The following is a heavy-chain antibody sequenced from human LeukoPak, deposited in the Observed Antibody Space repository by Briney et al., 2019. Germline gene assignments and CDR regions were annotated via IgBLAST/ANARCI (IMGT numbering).Heavy chain of an antibody. J-gene: IGHJ3*02. CDR3: ARGPGRVAAPATGSFDM. D-gene: IGHD6-13*01. CDR1: GFTFSNFW. V-gene: IGHV3-7*05. CDR2: IKHDGSER. Sequence: GGFLRLSCAASGFTFSNFWMSWVRQPPGKGLEWVANIKHDGSERYYVDSVKGRFSISRDNAKNSVSLQMNSLRAEDTAIYYCARGPGRVAAPATGSFDMWGQGTMVTVSS.